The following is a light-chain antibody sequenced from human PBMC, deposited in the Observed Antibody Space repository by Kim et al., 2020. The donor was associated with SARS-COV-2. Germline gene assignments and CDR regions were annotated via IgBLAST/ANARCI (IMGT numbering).Light chain of an antibody. J-gene: IGLJ1*01. CDR2: TDN. CDR1: SSNAGSNT. Sequence: QSVLTQPPSASGTPGQRVTISCSGSSSNAGSNTVNWYQQVPGTAPKLLIYTDNQRPSGVPDRFSGSKSGTSASLAISGLQSEDEADYYCAAWDDSLRGYVFGTGTKVTVL. CDR3: AAWDDSLRGYV. V-gene: IGLV1-44*01.